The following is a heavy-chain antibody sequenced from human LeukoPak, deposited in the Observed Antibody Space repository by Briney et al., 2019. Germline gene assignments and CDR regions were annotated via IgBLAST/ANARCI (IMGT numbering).Heavy chain of an antibody. D-gene: IGHD1-7*01. CDR1: GGTFSSYA. V-gene: IGHV1-69*04. CDR3: ARGALNWNYAHNWFDP. CDR2: IIPILGIA. J-gene: IGHJ5*02. Sequence: SVKVSCKASGGTFSSYAISWVRQAPGQGLEWMGRIIPILGIANYAQKFQGRVTITADKSTSTAYMELSSLRSEDTAVYYCARGALNWNYAHNWFDPWGQGTLVTVSS.